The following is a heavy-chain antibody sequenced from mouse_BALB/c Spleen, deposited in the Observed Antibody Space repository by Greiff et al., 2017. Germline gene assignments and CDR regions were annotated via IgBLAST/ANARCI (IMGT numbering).Heavy chain of an antibody. CDR2: ISYSGST. Sequence: EVKLMESGPGLVKPSQSLSLTCTVTGYSITSDYAWNWIRQFPGNKLEWMGYISYSGSTSYNPSLKSRISITRDTSKNQFFLQLNSVTTEDTATYYCARYQAYYGTLYYAMDYWGQGTSVTVSS. CDR3: ARYQAYYGTLYYAMDY. D-gene: IGHD2-10*01. CDR1: GYSITSDYA. J-gene: IGHJ4*01. V-gene: IGHV3-2*02.